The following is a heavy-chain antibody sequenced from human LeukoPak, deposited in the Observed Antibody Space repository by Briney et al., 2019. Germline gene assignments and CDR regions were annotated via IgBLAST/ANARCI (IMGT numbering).Heavy chain of an antibody. D-gene: IGHD5-24*01. CDR2: IGSSSTYM. CDR1: GFTFSNYN. Sequence: PGGSLRLSCAASGFTFSNYNMNWVRQAPGKGLEWVSSIGSSSTYMYYTDSVKGRFTISRDNAKNSLYLQMNSLRAEDTAMYYCARQIDIVGYNYESRLGGFDIWGQGTMVTVS. J-gene: IGHJ3*02. CDR3: ARQIDIVGYNYESRLGGFDI. V-gene: IGHV3-21*01.